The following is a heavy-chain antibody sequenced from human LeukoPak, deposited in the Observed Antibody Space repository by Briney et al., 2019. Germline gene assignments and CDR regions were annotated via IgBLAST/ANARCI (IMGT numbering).Heavy chain of an antibody. CDR3: AKAGVVVPGAYFDY. D-gene: IGHD2-2*01. Sequence: GGSLRLSCAASGFTFSNYGMHWVRQAPGKGLGWVEFIRYDGSNKYYADSVKGRLTISRDNSKNTLYLQMNSLRAEDTAVYYCAKAGVVVPGAYFDYWGQGTLVTVSS. CDR2: IRYDGSNK. J-gene: IGHJ4*02. V-gene: IGHV3-30*02. CDR1: GFTFSNYG.